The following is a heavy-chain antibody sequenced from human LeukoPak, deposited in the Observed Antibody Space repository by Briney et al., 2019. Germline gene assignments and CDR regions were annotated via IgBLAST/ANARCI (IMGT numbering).Heavy chain of an antibody. CDR3: ARTEPQLYSSSWCY. J-gene: IGHJ4*02. CDR1: GYSISSSNW. D-gene: IGHD6-13*01. CDR2: IYYSGSI. V-gene: IGHV4-28*05. Sequence: SETLSLTCAVSGYSISSSNWWGWIRQPPGKGLEWIGYIYYSGSIYYNPSLKSRVTMSVDTSKNQFSLKLSSVTAVDTAVYYCARTEPQLYSSSWCYWGQGTLVTVSS.